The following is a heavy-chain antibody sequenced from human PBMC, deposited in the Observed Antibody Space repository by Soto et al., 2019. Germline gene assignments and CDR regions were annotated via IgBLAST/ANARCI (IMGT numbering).Heavy chain of an antibody. CDR2: TRNKANSYTT. J-gene: IGHJ3*02. Sequence: GGSLRLSCAASGFTFSDHYMDWVRQAPGKGLEWVGRTRNKANSYTTEYAASVKGRFTISRDDSKNSLYLQMNSLKTEDTAVYYCASKRGFTDAFDIWGQGTMVTVSS. CDR1: GFTFSDHY. V-gene: IGHV3-72*01. CDR3: ASKRGFTDAFDI. D-gene: IGHD3-16*01.